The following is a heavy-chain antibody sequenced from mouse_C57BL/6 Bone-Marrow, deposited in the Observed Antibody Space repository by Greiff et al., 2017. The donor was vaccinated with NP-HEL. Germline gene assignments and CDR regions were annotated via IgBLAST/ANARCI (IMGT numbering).Heavy chain of an antibody. Sequence: VQLKESGPELVKPGASVKIPCKASGYTFTDYNMDWVKQSHGKSLEWIGDINPNNGGTIYNQKFKGKATLTVDKSSSTAYMELRSLTSEDTAVYYCARRFITTVVAPYYYAMDYWGQGTSVTVSS. CDR3: ARRFITTVVAPYYYAMDY. D-gene: IGHD1-1*01. V-gene: IGHV1-18*01. CDR2: INPNNGGT. J-gene: IGHJ4*01. CDR1: GYTFTDYN.